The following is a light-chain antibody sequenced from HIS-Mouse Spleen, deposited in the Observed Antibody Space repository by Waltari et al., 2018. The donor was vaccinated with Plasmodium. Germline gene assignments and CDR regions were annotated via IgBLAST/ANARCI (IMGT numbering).Light chain of an antibody. J-gene: IGLJ1*01. Sequence: QSALTQPASVSGSPGQSITISCTGTSSDVGGYNYASWYQQHPGKAPKLIIYEVSNRPSGVSNRFSGSKSGNTASLTISGLQAEDEADYYCSSYTSSSTLVFGTGTKVTVL. CDR3: SSYTSSSTLV. CDR1: SSDVGGYNY. V-gene: IGLV2-14*01. CDR2: EVS.